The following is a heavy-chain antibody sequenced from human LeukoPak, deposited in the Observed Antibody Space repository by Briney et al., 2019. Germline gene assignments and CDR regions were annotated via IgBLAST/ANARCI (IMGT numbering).Heavy chain of an antibody. CDR3: ARFPLPYSSSWGWFDP. J-gene: IGHJ5*02. Sequence: SETLSLTCTVSGGSISGGGYYWSWIRQPPGKGLEWIGYIYHSGSTNYNPSLKSRVTISVDTSKNQFSLKLSSVTAADTAVYYCARFPLPYSSSWGWFDPWGQGTLVTVSS. V-gene: IGHV4-61*08. CDR2: IYHSGST. D-gene: IGHD6-6*01. CDR1: GGSISGGGYY.